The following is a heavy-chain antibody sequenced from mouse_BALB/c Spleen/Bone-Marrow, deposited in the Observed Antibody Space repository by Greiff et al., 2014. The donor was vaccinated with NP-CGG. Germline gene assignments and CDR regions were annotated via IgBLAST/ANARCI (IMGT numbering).Heavy chain of an antibody. J-gene: IGHJ1*01. D-gene: IGHD2-5*01. CDR1: GYSFSGYN. Sequence: VQLQQSGPELEKPGASVKISCKASGYSFSGYNLNWVKQSNGQSLEWIGNIDPYYGDTTYNQKFKGKATLTVDRSSSTAYTQLKSLTSEDSAVYYCARKAYYTNWWYFDVWGAGTTVTVSS. CDR2: IDPYYGDT. CDR3: ARKAYYTNWWYFDV. V-gene: IGHV1-39*01.